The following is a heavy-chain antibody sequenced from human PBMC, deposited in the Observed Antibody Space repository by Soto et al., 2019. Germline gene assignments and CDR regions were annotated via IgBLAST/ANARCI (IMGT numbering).Heavy chain of an antibody. J-gene: IGHJ6*02. CDR1: GGSISTYY. Sequence: LSLTCTVPGGSISTYYWSWIRQPAGKGLEWIGRIDTSGNTNYNPSLKSRVTMSVDTSKKQFSLKLTSVTAADTAVYYWARYSSNWFQTEGMDVWGQGTTVTVSS. D-gene: IGHD6-13*01. V-gene: IGHV4-4*07. CDR3: ARYSSNWFQTEGMDV. CDR2: IDTSGNT.